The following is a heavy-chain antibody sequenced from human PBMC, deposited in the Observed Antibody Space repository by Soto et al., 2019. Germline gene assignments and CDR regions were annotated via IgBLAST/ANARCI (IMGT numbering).Heavy chain of an antibody. CDR2: ASGRGDRT. V-gene: IGHV3-23*04. CDR3: ANDMGTGWEHDHLCDY. J-gene: IGHJ4*02. CDR1: GFTFSSYS. Sequence: EVQLVQSGGGLVQPGGSLGLSCTASGFTFSSYSMTWVRLSPGKGLEWVSAASGRGDRTYYADSVSGRFTISRDNSKNTLFLQMNNLRVEDTAIYYCANDMGTGWEHDHLCDYWGQGILVTVSS. D-gene: IGHD1-26*01.